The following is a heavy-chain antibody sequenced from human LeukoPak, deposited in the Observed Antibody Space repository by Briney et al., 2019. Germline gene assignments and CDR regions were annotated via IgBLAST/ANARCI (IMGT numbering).Heavy chain of an antibody. Sequence: SETLSLICTVSGGSITSSSYYWGWIRQPPGKGLEWIGTINYGGITYYNPSLKTRVTMSVDTSNKQFSLMLSSVTAADTAVYYCARHRRDDFWSGLHWYHMDVWGKGTTVAVSS. CDR2: INYGGIT. J-gene: IGHJ6*03. D-gene: IGHD3-3*01. CDR3: ARHRRDDFWSGLHWYHMDV. V-gene: IGHV4-39*01. CDR1: GGSITSSSYY.